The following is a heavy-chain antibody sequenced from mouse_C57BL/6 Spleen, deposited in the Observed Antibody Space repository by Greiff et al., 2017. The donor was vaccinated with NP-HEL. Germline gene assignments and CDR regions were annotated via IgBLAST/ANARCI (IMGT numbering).Heavy chain of an antibody. D-gene: IGHD1-1*01. J-gene: IGHJ1*03. CDR2: INPNNGGT. V-gene: IGHV1-26*01. Sequence: EVQLQQSGPELVKPGASVKISCKASGYTFTDYYMNWVKQSHGKSLEWIGDINPNNGGTSYNQKFKGKATLTVDKSSSTAYMELRRLTSEDSAVYYCARLGYYYGSSDWYFDVWGTGTTVTVSS. CDR1: GYTFTDYY. CDR3: ARLGYYYGSSDWYFDV.